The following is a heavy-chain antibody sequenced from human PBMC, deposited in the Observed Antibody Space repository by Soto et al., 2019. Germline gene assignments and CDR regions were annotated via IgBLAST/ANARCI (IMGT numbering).Heavy chain of an antibody. CDR2: VYYTGST. CDR3: ARSVAVPGAHIDY. D-gene: IGHD6-19*01. Sequence: LSLTCSVSRGSISGSYWTWIRHSPGKGLEWLGYVYYTGSTNYSPSLRSRVSISVDTSQNEFSLRLSSVTAADTAVYFCARSVAVPGAHIDYWGQGTQVTVSS. V-gene: IGHV4-59*01. J-gene: IGHJ4*02. CDR1: RGSISGSY.